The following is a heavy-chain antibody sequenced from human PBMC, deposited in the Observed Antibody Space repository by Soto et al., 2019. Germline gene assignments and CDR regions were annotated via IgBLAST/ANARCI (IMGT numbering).Heavy chain of an antibody. CDR2: IYHSGST. J-gene: IGHJ6*02. Sequence: QLQLQESGPGLVKPSQTLSLTCAVSGGSINNDTYSWSWIRQPPGKGLEWIGYIYHSGSTYYNPSLKSRVTISVDRSKGQFSLELTSVTAADTAVYYCARDPRILKYGMDVWGQGTTVTVSS. CDR1: GGSINNDTYS. CDR3: ARDPRILKYGMDV. V-gene: IGHV4-30-2*01.